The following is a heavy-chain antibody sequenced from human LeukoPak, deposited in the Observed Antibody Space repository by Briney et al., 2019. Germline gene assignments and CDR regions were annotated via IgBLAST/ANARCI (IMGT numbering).Heavy chain of an antibody. CDR3: ASGHHYYDRAHFDY. J-gene: IGHJ4*02. CDR1: GGSISSSNW. Sequence: SETLSLTCAVSGGSISSSNWWSWVRQPPGKGLEWIGEIYHSGSTNYNPSLKSRVTISVDKSKNQFSLKLSSVTAADTAVYYCASGHHYYDRAHFDYWGQGTLVTVSS. CDR2: IYHSGST. V-gene: IGHV4-4*02. D-gene: IGHD3-22*01.